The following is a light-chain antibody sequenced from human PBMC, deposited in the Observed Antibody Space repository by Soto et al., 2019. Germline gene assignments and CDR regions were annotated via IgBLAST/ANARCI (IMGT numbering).Light chain of an antibody. V-gene: IGKV3-20*01. Sequence: ESVLTQSPGTLSLSPGERATLSCRASQSVSSSSLAWYQQKPGQAPKVLIYGASSRATGIPDRFSGSGSGTDFTLTISRLEPEDFAVYYCQEYGSSPLITFGQGTRLEIK. CDR2: GAS. J-gene: IGKJ5*01. CDR3: QEYGSSPLIT. CDR1: QSVSSSS.